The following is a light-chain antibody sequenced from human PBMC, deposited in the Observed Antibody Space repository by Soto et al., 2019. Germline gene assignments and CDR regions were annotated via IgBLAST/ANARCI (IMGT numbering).Light chain of an antibody. V-gene: IGKV1-39*01. CDR2: GAS. J-gene: IGKJ2*01. CDR3: QQTYTTPYT. Sequence: DIQMTQSPSSLSASVGDRGTITCRTSQNIIKYLNWYQQKPGKAPKFLIYGASTLQTGVPSRFSGGGSGTHFTLTISSPQPEDFPTYYCQQTYTTPYTFGQGTKLDIK. CDR1: QNIIKY.